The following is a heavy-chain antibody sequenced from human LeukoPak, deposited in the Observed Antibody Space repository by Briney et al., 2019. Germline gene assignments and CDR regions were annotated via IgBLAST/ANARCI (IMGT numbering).Heavy chain of an antibody. V-gene: IGHV1-8*03. CDR3: ARGPPRGYSSSYDWFDP. CDR1: GYTFTSYD. CDR2: MNPNSGNT. Sequence: ASVKVSCKASGYTFTSYDINWVRQATGQGLEWMGWMNPNSGNTGYAQKFQGRVTITRNTSISTAYMELSSLRSEDTAAYYCARGPPRGYSSSYDWFDPWGQGTLVTVSS. D-gene: IGHD6-13*01. J-gene: IGHJ5*02.